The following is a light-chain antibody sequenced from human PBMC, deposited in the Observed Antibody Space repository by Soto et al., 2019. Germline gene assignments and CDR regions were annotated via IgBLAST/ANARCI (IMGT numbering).Light chain of an antibody. CDR1: QSISSY. J-gene: IGKJ3*01. Sequence: EVVLTQSPATLSLSPGERATLSCRASQSISSYLAWFQQKPGQAPRLLNYDASNRANGIPDRFSGRGSGTDFTLTISSLEPEDFAVYYCQHRTNWPPGVSFGPGTIVDIK. V-gene: IGKV3-11*01. CDR3: QHRTNWPPGVS. CDR2: DAS.